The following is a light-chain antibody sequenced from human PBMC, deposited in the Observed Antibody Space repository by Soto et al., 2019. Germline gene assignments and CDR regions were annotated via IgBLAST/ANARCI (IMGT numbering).Light chain of an antibody. CDR1: NNDVGGYNY. J-gene: IGLJ3*02. CDR3: SSFTSVHTGV. CDR2: HVT. V-gene: IGLV2-14*01. Sequence: QSALTQPASVSGSPGQSITISCTGSNNDVGGYNYVSWYQQHPGKVPKLLIYHVTNRPSGISDRFSDSKSGNTASLTISGLQPEDEADYYCSSFTSVHTGVFGGGTKLTVL.